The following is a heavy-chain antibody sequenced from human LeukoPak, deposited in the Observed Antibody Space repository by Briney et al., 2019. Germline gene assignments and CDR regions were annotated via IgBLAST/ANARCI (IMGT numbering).Heavy chain of an antibody. D-gene: IGHD6-13*01. J-gene: IGHJ4*02. CDR2: IRYDGSNK. V-gene: IGHV3-30*02. CDR1: GFTFSSYG. Sequence: QAGGSLRLSCAASGFTFSSYGMHWVRQAPGKGLEWVAFIRYDGSNKYYADSVKGRFTISRDNSKNTLYLQMNSLRAEDTAVYYCASLGSSWYGRVYYWGQGTLVTVSS. CDR3: ASLGSSWYGRVYY.